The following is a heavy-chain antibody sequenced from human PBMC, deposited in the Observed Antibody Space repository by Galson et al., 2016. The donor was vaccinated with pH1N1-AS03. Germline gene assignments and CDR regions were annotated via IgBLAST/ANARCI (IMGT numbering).Heavy chain of an antibody. J-gene: IGHJ4*02. Sequence: SVKVSCKASGYTFTSHRIIWVRQAPGQGLECMGWLTTSTGDPTYAQGFTGRFAFSLDTSVSTAYLQIDSLKADDTAVYYCASGHMSLSGFWDSWGQGTLVTVSS. CDR2: LTTSTGDP. CDR3: ASGHMSLSGFWDS. CDR1: GYTFTSHR. D-gene: IGHD3-9*01. V-gene: IGHV7-4-1*01.